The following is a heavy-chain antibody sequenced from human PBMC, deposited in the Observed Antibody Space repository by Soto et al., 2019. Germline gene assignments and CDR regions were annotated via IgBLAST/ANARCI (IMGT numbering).Heavy chain of an antibody. Sequence: QVQLVQSGAEVQKPGSSVNVSCKASGDTPSTYAISWVRQAPGQGLEWMGGIIPILGTPTYAQRFQGRITISADTSTRTTYMELNSVTSADTAVFYCAILGLDVDSWGQGTRVIVSS. CDR2: IIPILGTP. J-gene: IGHJ4*02. D-gene: IGHD3-16*01. CDR3: AILGLDVDS. V-gene: IGHV1-69*14. CDR1: GDTPSTYA.